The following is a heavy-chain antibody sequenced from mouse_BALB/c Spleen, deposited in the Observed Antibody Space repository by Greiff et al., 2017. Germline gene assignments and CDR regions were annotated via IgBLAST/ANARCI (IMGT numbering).Heavy chain of an antibody. CDR3: ARSENYYAWFAY. V-gene: IGHV1-7*01. J-gene: IGHJ3*01. D-gene: IGHD2-1*01. Sequence: VQRVESGAELAKPGASVKMSCKASGYTFTSYWMHWVKQRPGQGLEWIGYINPSTGYTEYNQKFKDKATLTADKSSSTAYMQLSSLTSEDSAVYYCARSENYYAWFAYWGQGTLVTVSA. CDR2: INPSTGYT. CDR1: GYTFTSYW.